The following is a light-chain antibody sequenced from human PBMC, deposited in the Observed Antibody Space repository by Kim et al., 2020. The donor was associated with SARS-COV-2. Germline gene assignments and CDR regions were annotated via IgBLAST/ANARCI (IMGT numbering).Light chain of an antibody. CDR2: GNS. CDR3: QSYDSSLSDSGV. CDR1: SYNIGAGYD. Sequence: VTISCTGSSYNIGAGYDVHWYQQLPGTAPKLLIYGNSNRPSGVPDRFSGSKSGTSASLAITGLQAEDEADYYCQSYDSSLSDSGVFGGGTQLTVL. V-gene: IGLV1-40*01. J-gene: IGLJ2*01.